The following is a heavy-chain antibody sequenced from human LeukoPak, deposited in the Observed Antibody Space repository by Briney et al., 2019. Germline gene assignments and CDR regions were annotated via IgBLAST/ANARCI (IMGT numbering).Heavy chain of an antibody. CDR1: GYTFTGYY. CDR2: INPNSGGT. V-gene: IGHV1-2*02. Sequence: GASVKVSCTASGYTFTGYYMHWVRQAPGQGLEWMGWINPNSGGTNYAQKFQGRVTMTRDTSISTAYMELSRLRSDDTAVYYCARVMRITMIVVVPDAFDIWGQGTMVTVCS. J-gene: IGHJ3*02. D-gene: IGHD3-22*01. CDR3: ARVMRITMIVVVPDAFDI.